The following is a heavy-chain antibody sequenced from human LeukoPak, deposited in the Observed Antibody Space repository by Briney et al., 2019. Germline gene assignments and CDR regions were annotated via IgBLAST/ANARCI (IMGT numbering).Heavy chain of an antibody. CDR2: ISGFNGET. Sequence: ASVKVSCKTYGYTFTSHGISWVRQAPGQGLEWMGWISGFNGETHYAQNHQGRVTMTTDTSTSTAYMELRSLRSDDTAVYYCARDPSNTSGRYTYFDYWGQGTLVTVSS. CDR3: ARDPSNTSGRYTYFDY. V-gene: IGHV1-18*01. J-gene: IGHJ4*02. D-gene: IGHD3-16*02. CDR1: GYTFTSHG.